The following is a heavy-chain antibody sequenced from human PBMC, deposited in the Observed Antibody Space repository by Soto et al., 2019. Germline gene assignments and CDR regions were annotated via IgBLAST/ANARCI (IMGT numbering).Heavy chain of an antibody. D-gene: IGHD3-9*01. V-gene: IGHV4-38-2*02. J-gene: IGHJ4*02. CDR2: IYHSGTT. Sequence: SETLSLTCTVSGYSINSGYYCGWVRQSPGKGLEWIGTIYHSGTTYYSPSLKSRVTISVDTSKNQFSLKLNSVTAADTAVYYCATLTPPFDYWGQGTLVTVSS. CDR3: ATLTPPFDY. CDR1: GYSINSGYY.